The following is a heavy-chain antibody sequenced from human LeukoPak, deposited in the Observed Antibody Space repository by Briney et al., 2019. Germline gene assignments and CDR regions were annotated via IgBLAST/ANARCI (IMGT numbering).Heavy chain of an antibody. V-gene: IGHV4-4*07. Sequence: SETLSLTCTASGGSISSYYWSWVRQPAGKGLEWIGRIYTSGSTNYNPSLKSRVTMSVDTSKNQFSLKLSSVTAADTAVYYCAREYDFWSGYYTDWGQGTLVTVSS. CDR2: IYTSGST. CDR3: AREYDFWSGYYTD. D-gene: IGHD3-3*01. CDR1: GGSISSYY. J-gene: IGHJ4*02.